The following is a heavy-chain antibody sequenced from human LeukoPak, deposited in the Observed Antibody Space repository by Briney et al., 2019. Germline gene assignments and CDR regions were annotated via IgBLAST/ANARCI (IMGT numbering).Heavy chain of an antibody. J-gene: IGHJ6*04. Sequence: GGSLRLSCAASGFTLSSYAMSWVRQAPGKGLEWVANIKQDGSEKYYVDSVKGRFTISRDNAKNSLYLQMNSLRAEDTAVYSCARGHYGMDVWGKGTTVTVSS. CDR3: ARGHYGMDV. CDR2: IKQDGSEK. CDR1: GFTLSSYA. V-gene: IGHV3-7*01.